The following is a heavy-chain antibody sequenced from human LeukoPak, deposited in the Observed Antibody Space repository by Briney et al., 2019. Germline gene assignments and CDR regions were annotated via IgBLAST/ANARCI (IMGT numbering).Heavy chain of an antibody. V-gene: IGHV4-39*07. Sequence: SETLSLTCTVSGGSISSSSYYWGWIRQPPRKGLEWIGSIYYSGSTYYNPSLKSRVTISVDMSKNQFSLKLSSVTAADTAVYYCARAVKWELRAFDIWGQGTMVTVSS. J-gene: IGHJ3*02. CDR2: IYYSGST. CDR1: GGSISSSSYY. D-gene: IGHD1-26*01. CDR3: ARAVKWELRAFDI.